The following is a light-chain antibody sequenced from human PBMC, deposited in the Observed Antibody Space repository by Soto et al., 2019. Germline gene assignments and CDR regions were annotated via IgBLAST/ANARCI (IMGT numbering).Light chain of an antibody. J-gene: IGKJ4*01. CDR1: QSISSW. V-gene: IGKV1-5*03. CDR3: QQDNSYSPLT. Sequence: DIQMTQSPSTLSASVGDRVTITCRASQSISSWLAWYQQKPGKAPKLLIYKASSLESGVPSRFSGSGSGTELTLTISSLQADEFATYYCQQDNSYSPLTVRGGTKLEIK. CDR2: KAS.